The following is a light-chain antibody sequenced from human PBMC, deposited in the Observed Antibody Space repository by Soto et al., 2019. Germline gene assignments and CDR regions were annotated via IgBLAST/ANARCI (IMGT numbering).Light chain of an antibody. J-gene: IGLJ2*01. CDR2: EVS. Sequence: QSALTQPASVSGSPGQSITISCTGTSSDVGGYNYVSWYQQHPGKAPKLMIYEVSNRPSGVSNRFSGSKSGNTPSLTISGLQAEDEADYYCSPYTSCSTPVFGGGTKLTVL. CDR3: SPYTSCSTPV. V-gene: IGLV2-14*01. CDR1: SSDVGGYNY.